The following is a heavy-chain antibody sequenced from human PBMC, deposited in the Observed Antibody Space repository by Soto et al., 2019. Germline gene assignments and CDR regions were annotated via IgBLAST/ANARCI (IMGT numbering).Heavy chain of an antibody. Sequence: SETLSLTCTVSGGSISSYYWSWIRQPPGKGLEWIGYIYYSGSTNYNPSLKSRVTISVDTSKNQFSLKLSSVTAADTAVYYCASRIAARLGPPDYWGQGTLVTVSS. V-gene: IGHV4-59*01. J-gene: IGHJ4*02. CDR2: IYYSGST. CDR3: ASRIAARLGPPDY. CDR1: GGSISSYY. D-gene: IGHD6-6*01.